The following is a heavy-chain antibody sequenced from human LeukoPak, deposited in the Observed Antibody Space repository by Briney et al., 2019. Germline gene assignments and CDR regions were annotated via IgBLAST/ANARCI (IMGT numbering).Heavy chain of an antibody. J-gene: IGHJ6*03. CDR2: INPSGGST. V-gene: IGHV1-46*01. Sequence: ASVKVSCKASGYTFTSYYMHWVRQAPGQGLEWMGIINPSGGSTSYAQKFQGRVTMTRDMSTSTVYMELSSLRFEDTAVYYCARDSEHYYGLGNYYKHYYYMDVWGKGTTVTISS. CDR3: ARDSEHYYGLGNYYKHYYYMDV. CDR1: GYTFTSYY. D-gene: IGHD3-10*01.